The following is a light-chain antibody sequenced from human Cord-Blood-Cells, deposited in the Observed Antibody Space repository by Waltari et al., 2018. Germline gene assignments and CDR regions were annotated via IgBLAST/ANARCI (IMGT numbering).Light chain of an antibody. J-gene: IGKJ4*01. Sequence: EIVMTQYPAPLSVSGGERATLSCRASQSVSSNLAWYQQKPGQAPRLLIYGASTRATGIPARFSGSGSGTEFTLTISSLQSEDFAVYYCQQYNNWPLTFGGGTKVEIK. CDR3: QQYNNWPLT. CDR1: QSVSSN. V-gene: IGKV3-15*01. CDR2: GAS.